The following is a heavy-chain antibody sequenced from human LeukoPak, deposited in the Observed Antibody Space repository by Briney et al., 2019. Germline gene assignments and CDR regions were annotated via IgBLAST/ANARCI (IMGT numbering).Heavy chain of an antibody. CDR3: ARDGLVEWLSPSRLGAFDI. J-gene: IGHJ3*02. Sequence: PGGSLRLSCAASGFTFCYYWMTWVRLAPGKGLEWVANIKADGSEKYYVDSVKGRSTISRDNAKNSLDLQMKIRRAEDTAVYYGARDGLVEWLSPSRLGAFDIWGQGTMVTVSS. V-gene: IGHV3-7*01. D-gene: IGHD3-3*01. CDR2: IKADGSEK. CDR1: GFTFCYYW.